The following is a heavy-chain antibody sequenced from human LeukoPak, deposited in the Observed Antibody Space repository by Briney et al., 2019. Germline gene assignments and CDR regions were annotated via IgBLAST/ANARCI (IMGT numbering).Heavy chain of an antibody. CDR3: ARGQQQLAPGFDY. D-gene: IGHD6-13*01. Sequence: PGGSLRLSCAATGFMFSTYAMQWVRQAPGKGLEWVAVTWHDGSNKYYADSVKGRFTISRDNAKNSLYPQMNSLRAEDTAVYYCARGQQQLAPGFDYWGQGALVTVSS. J-gene: IGHJ4*02. V-gene: IGHV3-33*01. CDR1: GFMFSTYA. CDR2: TWHDGSNK.